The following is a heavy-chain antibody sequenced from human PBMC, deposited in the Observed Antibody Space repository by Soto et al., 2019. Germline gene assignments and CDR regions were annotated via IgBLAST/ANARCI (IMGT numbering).Heavy chain of an antibody. CDR3: GAGFRGQLLGYY. J-gene: IGHJ4*02. CDR2: ISGSGGST. D-gene: IGHD6-6*01. V-gene: IGHV3-23*01. Sequence: EVQLLESGGGLVQPGGSLSLSCAASGFTFSTNAMSWVRQAPGKGLEWVSAISGSGGSTYYADSVKGRFTISRDNSKNTLYLQMNSLRAEDTAVYYCGAGFRGQLLGYYWGQGTLVTVSS. CDR1: GFTFSTNA.